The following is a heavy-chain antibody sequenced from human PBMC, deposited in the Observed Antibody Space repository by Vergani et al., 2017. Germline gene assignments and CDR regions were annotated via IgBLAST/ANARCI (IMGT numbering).Heavy chain of an antibody. D-gene: IGHD2-8*01. CDR3: AREGYCTNGVCFTLFDV. V-gene: IGHV4-34*01. J-gene: IGHJ4*02. CDR2: IRHDGIT. CDR1: GGSFNDYW. Sequence: QAQLQQWGAGLLKPPETLSLTCAIYGGSFNDYWWTWIRQPPGKGLEWIGEIRHDGITHYSPSLKSRVTISIDTSTHQFSLNLRSVTAADTAVYYCAREGYCTNGVCFTLFDVWGQGALVTGSS.